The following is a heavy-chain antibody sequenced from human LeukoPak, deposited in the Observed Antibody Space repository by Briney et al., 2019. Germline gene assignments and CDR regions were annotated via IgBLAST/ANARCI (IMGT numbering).Heavy chain of an antibody. Sequence: GASVTVSCKASGYTFTSYYMHWVRQAPGQGLEWMGLINPSGGSTSYSQKFQGRVTMTSDTSTSTVYMELSSLRSEDTAVYYCARDPVYYEGSWFDPWGQGTLVTVSS. CDR3: ARDPVYYEGSWFDP. CDR1: GYTFTSYY. V-gene: IGHV1-46*01. J-gene: IGHJ5*02. D-gene: IGHD3-22*01. CDR2: INPSGGST.